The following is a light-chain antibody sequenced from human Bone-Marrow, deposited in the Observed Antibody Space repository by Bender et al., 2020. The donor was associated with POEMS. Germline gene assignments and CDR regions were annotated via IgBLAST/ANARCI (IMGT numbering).Light chain of an antibody. CDR3: CSFAGGNINHYF. J-gene: IGLJ1*01. CDR1: DLGDKY. V-gene: IGLV3-1*01. Sequence: SYEVTQPPSVSVSPGQTASITCSGDDLGDKYVAWYQQKPGQSPVLVIYQDTKRPSGIPERFSGSNSGNTATLTISGTQAMDEADYYCCSFAGGNINHYFFVAATTVTVL. CDR2: QDT.